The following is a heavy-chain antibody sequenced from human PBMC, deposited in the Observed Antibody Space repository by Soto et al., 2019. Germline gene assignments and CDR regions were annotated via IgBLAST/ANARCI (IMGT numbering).Heavy chain of an antibody. J-gene: IGHJ3*02. CDR3: AREGTGGGFDS. Sequence: GSLRLSCAASGFTFSSFDMHWVRQVPGKGPEWVSSIASTGDPYYLGSVEGRFTISRENGKNSLHLQINGLRLGDTAVYFCAREGTGGGFDSWGQGTMVTVSS. D-gene: IGHD1-1*01. CDR2: IASTGDP. V-gene: IGHV3-13*04. CDR1: GFTFSSFD.